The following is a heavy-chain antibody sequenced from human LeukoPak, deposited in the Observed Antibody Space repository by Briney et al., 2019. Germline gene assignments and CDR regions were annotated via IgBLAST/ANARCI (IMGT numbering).Heavy chain of an antibody. CDR2: IYYSVST. D-gene: IGHD3-22*01. CDR3: AREDRPTYYYDSSGYYHFDY. J-gene: IGHJ4*02. Sequence: SETLSLTCTVSGGSISSSSYYWGWIRQPPGKGLEWIGSIYYSVSTYYNPSLKSRVTISVDTSQNQFSLKLSSVTAADTAVYYCAREDRPTYYYDSSGYYHFDYWGQGTLVTVSS. V-gene: IGHV4-39*02. CDR1: GGSISSSSYY.